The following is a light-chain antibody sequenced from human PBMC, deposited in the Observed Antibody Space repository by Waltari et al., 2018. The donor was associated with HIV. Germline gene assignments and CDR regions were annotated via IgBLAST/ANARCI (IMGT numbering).Light chain of an antibody. J-gene: IGLJ2*01. V-gene: IGLV1-51*01. CDR3: GTGDNSLKTVV. Sequence: QSVLTQPPSVSAAPGQTVSISCPGFSSNIGNNFVSWYHHLPGKAPKILMFYNNKRPSGLPDLVAASKSGTSATLAITGLQAGDEGDYYCGTGDNSLKTVVFGGGTKVTVL. CDR1: SSNIGNNF. CDR2: YNN.